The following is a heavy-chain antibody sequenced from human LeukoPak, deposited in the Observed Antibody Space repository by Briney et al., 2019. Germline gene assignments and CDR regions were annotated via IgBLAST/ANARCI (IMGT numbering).Heavy chain of an antibody. D-gene: IGHD3-16*01. J-gene: IGHJ6*03. V-gene: IGHV4-4*07. Sequence: SETLSLTCAVYGGSFSGYYWSWIRQPAGKGLEWIGRIYTSGSTNYNPSLKSRVTISVDTSKNQFSLKLSSVTAADTAVYYCARETSQKGAHYMDVWGKGTTITISS. CDR1: GGSFSGYY. CDR3: ARETSQKGAHYMDV. CDR2: IYTSGST.